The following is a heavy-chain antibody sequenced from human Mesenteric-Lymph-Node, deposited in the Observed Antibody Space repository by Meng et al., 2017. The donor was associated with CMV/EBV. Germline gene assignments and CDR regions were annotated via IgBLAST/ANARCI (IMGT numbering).Heavy chain of an antibody. J-gene: IGHJ4*02. V-gene: IGHV4-34*01. D-gene: IGHD4-23*01. CDR2: INHSGST. CDR3: ARHQRWLKSEGGFNY. Sequence: GHVQQWAAGLLKLSGPLPLPWAVSGGSFSGYYWSWIRQPPGKGLGWIGEINHSGSTNYNPSLKSRVTISVDTSKNQFSLKLSSVTAADTAVYYCARHQRWLKSEGGFNYWGQGTLVTVSS. CDR1: GGSFSGYY.